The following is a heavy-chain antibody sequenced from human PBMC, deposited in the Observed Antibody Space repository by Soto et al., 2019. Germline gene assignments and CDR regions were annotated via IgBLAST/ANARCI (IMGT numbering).Heavy chain of an antibody. J-gene: IGHJ4*02. Sequence: AAVKVSCKASGYTFTGYYMHWVRQAPGQGLEWMGWINPSSGGTNYAQKFQGWVTMTRDTSISTAYMELSRLRSDDTAVYYCARGRSGYSYVYYFDYWGQGTMVTVSS. CDR3: ARGRSGYSYVYYFDY. CDR2: INPSSGGT. CDR1: GYTFTGYY. D-gene: IGHD5-18*01. V-gene: IGHV1-2*04.